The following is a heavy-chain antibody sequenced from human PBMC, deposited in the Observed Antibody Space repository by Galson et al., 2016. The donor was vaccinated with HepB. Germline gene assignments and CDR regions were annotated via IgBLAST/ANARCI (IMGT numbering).Heavy chain of an antibody. D-gene: IGHD6-19*01. Sequence: ETLSLTSTVSGASISGYYLSWIRQPPGTVLAWIGYNYYSGRTNYDPSLKSRVTISVDTSKNQFSLTLSSVTAADTAVYYCARDVNGGGYGFHYGMDVWGQGTAVTVSS. V-gene: IGHV4-59*01. CDR2: NYYSGRT. CDR3: ARDVNGGGYGFHYGMDV. J-gene: IGHJ6*02. CDR1: GASISGYY.